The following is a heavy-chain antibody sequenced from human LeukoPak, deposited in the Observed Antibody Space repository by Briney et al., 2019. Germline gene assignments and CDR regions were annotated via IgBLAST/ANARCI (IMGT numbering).Heavy chain of an antibody. J-gene: IGHJ4*02. CDR3: ARAYYYDSSGSYYFDY. D-gene: IGHD3-22*01. CDR2: ISGSGGST. Sequence: GGSLRLSCAASGFTFSSYVMSWVRQAPGKGLEWVSAISGSGGSTYYADSVKGRFTISRDNSKNTLYLQMNSLRAEDTAVYYCARAYYYDSSGSYYFDYWGQGTLVTVAS. CDR1: GFTFSSYV. V-gene: IGHV3-23*01.